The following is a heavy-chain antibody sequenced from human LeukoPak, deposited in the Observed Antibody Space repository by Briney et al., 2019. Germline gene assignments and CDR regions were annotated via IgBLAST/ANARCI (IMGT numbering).Heavy chain of an antibody. CDR1: GGSISSSSYY. CDR2: IYYSGST. Sequence: PSETLSLTCTASGGSISSSSYYWGWIRQPPGKGLEWIGSIYYSGSTYYNPSLKSRVTISVDTSKNQFSLKLSSVTAADTAVYYCARHVKNYDFWSGYYYYYMDVWGKGTTVTVSS. D-gene: IGHD3-3*01. CDR3: ARHVKNYDFWSGYYYYYMDV. V-gene: IGHV4-39*01. J-gene: IGHJ6*03.